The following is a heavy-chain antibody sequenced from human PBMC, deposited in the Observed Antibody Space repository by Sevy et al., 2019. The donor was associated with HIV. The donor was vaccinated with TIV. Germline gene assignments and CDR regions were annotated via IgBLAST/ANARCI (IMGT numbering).Heavy chain of an antibody. CDR2: INPSGGST. CDR1: GYTFTSYY. CDR3: ALSRPFGVVLGGSGSPIDY. D-gene: IGHD3-10*01. Sequence: ASVKVSCKASGYTFTSYYMHWVRQAPGQGLEWMGIINPSGGSTSYAQKFQGRVTLTRDTSTSTVYMELSSLCSEDTAVDYGALSRPFGVVLGGSGSPIDYWGQGTLVTVSS. J-gene: IGHJ4*02. V-gene: IGHV1-46*03.